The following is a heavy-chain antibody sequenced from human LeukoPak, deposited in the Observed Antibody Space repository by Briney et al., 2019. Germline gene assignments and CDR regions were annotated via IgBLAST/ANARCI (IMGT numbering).Heavy chain of an antibody. CDR1: GFTFSTYE. CDR3: ARSPYCTNGICYRRPPDY. V-gene: IGHV3-48*03. J-gene: IGHJ4*02. D-gene: IGHD2-8*01. Sequence: PGGSLRLSCAASGFTFSTYEMNWVRQAPGKGLEWVSYISSSGSTIYYADSVKGRFTISRDNAKNSLYLQLNSLRAKDTAVYYCARSPYCTNGICYRRPPDYWGQGTLVTVSS. CDR2: ISSSGSTI.